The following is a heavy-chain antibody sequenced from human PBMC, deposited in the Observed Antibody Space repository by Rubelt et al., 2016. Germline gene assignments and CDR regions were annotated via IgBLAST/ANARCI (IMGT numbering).Heavy chain of an antibody. V-gene: IGHV2-70*01. CDR1: GFSLSTSGMC. D-gene: IGHD6-19*01. CDR3: ARIAVAGTGFDY. J-gene: IGHJ4*02. CDR2: IDWDDDK. Sequence: QVTLRESGPALVKPTQTLTLTCTFSGFSLSTSGMCVSWIRQPPGKALEWLALIDWDDDKYYSTSLKTRLTISKDTSKNQLGLKMTNMDPVDTATYYCARIAVAGTGFDYWGQGTLVTVSS.